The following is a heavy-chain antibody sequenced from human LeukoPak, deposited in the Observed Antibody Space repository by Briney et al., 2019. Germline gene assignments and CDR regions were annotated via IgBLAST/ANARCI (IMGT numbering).Heavy chain of an antibody. CDR3: AKDVSSTRDAFDI. D-gene: IGHD6-6*01. CDR1: GFTFDDYA. J-gene: IGHJ3*02. V-gene: IGHV3-9*03. Sequence: GGSLRLSWAASGFTFDDYAMHWVRQAPGKGLEWVSGISWNSGSIGYADSVKGRFTISRDNAKNSLYLQMNSLRAEDMALYYCAKDVSSTRDAFDIWGQGTMVTVSS. CDR2: ISWNSGSI.